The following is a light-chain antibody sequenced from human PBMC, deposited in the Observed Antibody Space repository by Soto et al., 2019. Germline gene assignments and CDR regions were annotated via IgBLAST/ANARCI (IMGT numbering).Light chain of an antibody. Sequence: QSALTQPASVSGSPGQSITISCTGTSSDVGGYNYVSWYQQHPGTAPKLMIYDVSNRPSGVSNRFSGSKSGNTASLTISGLQPEDEADYYCNSYTSSGTVVFGTGTKLTVL. V-gene: IGLV2-14*01. CDR3: NSYTSSGTVV. CDR1: SSDVGGYNY. J-gene: IGLJ1*01. CDR2: DVS.